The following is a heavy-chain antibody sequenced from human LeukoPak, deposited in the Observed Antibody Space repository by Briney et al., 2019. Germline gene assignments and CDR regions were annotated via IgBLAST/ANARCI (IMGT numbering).Heavy chain of an antibody. V-gene: IGHV3-21*01. CDR3: ARDKQILGPHFDY. J-gene: IGHJ4*02. CDR1: GFTFSHFW. Sequence: PGGSLRLSCAASGFTFSHFWMSWVRQAPGKGLEWVSSISSSSSYIYYADSVKGRFTISRDNAKNSLYLQMNSLRAEDTAVYYCARDKQILGPHFDYWGQGTLVTVSS. CDR2: ISSSSSYI. D-gene: IGHD1/OR15-1a*01.